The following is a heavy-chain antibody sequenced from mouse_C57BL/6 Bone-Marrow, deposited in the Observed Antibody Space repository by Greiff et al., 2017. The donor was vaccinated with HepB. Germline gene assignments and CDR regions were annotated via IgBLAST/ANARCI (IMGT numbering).Heavy chain of an antibody. CDR2: IDPENGDT. V-gene: IGHV14-4*01. D-gene: IGHD1-1*01. J-gene: IGHJ2*01. CDR3: TTFIPGGY. Sequence: VQLQQSGAELVRPGASVKLSCTASGFNIKDDYMHWVKQRPEQGLEWIGWIDPENGDTEYASKFQGKATITADTSSNTAYLQLSSLTSEDTAVYYCTTFIPGGYWGQGTTLTVSS. CDR1: GFNIKDDY.